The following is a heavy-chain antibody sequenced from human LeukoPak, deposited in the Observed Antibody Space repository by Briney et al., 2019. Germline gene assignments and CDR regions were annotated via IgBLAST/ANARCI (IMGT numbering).Heavy chain of an antibody. CDR2: IYYSGST. D-gene: IGHD6-13*01. J-gene: IGHJ5*02. CDR3: ARVPYSSSWSNWFDP. Sequence: SETLSLTCTASGGSISSGGYYWSWIRQHPGKGLEWIGYIYYSGSTYYNPSLKSRVTISVDTSKNQFSLKLSSVTAADTAVYYCARVPYSSSWSNWFDPWGQGTLVTVSS. CDR1: GGSISSGGYY. V-gene: IGHV4-31*03.